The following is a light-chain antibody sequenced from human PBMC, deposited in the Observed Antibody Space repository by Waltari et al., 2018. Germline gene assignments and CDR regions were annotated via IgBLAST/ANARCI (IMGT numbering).Light chain of an antibody. CDR2: KAT. J-gene: IGLJ2*01. CDR3: QSADGSGAYRA. Sequence: SYRLTQPPSVSVPPGQTARITCSGDAWPKHHPDWYQQKAGQAPVSVIYKATERASGIPERFSGSSSGTTVTLTIRGAQAEDEADYYCQSADGSGAYRAFGGGTKLTVL. V-gene: IGLV3-25*03. CDR1: AWPKHH.